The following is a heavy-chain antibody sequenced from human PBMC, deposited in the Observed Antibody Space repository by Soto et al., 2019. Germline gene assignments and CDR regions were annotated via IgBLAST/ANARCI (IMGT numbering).Heavy chain of an antibody. V-gene: IGHV1-69*12. J-gene: IGHJ5*02. CDR3: WGDRSSWWYGNWFGP. CDR1: GGTFSSYA. Sequence: QVQLVQSGAEVKKPGSSVKVSCKASGGTFSSYAISWVRQAPGQGLEWMGGIIPIFGTANYAQKFQGRVTITADEFTSTGYMGVSRLGSEETAVDFFWGDRSSWWYGNWFGPWGQGNLVNVSS. D-gene: IGHD6-19*01. CDR2: IIPIFGTA.